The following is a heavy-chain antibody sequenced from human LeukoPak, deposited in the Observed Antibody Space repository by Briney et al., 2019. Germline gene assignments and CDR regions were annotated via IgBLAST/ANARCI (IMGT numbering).Heavy chain of an antibody. V-gene: IGHV3-23*01. Sequence: GGSLRLSCAASGFTFSSFAMSWVRQAPGKGLEWLSTICDSGGSTYYADSVRGRFTISRDNSKDTLYVQMNSLRAEDAAVYYCAKSHSVVRRGYFDYWGQGALVTVSS. CDR3: AKSHSVVRRGYFDY. D-gene: IGHD2-2*01. CDR1: GFTFSSFA. CDR2: ICDSGGST. J-gene: IGHJ4*02.